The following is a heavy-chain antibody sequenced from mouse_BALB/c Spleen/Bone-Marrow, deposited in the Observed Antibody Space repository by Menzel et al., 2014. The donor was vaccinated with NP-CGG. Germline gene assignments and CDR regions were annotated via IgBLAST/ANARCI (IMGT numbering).Heavy chain of an antibody. J-gene: IGHJ4*01. CDR1: GYTFTSYW. D-gene: IGHD1-1*01. CDR3: TRVITAVLATRAMDY. V-gene: IGHV1-5*01. Sequence: EVQLQQSGTVLARPGASVKMSCKASGYTFTSYWMHWGKQRPGQGLEWIGAIYPGNSDTSYDQKFKGKAKLTAVTSTSTAYMELSSLTTEDSAVYYCTRVITAVLATRAMDYWGQGSSVTVSS. CDR2: IYPGNSDT.